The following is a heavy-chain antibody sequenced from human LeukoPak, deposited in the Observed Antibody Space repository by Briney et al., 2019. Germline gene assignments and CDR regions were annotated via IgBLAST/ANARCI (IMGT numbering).Heavy chain of an antibody. Sequence: GGSLRLSCAASGFTFSSYAMHWVCQAPGKGPEWVAVISYDGSSKYYADSVKGRFTISRDNSKNTLYLQMNSLRAEDTAVYYCARAQIWFGELSPNWFDPWGQGTLVTVSS. V-gene: IGHV3-30*01. D-gene: IGHD3-10*01. CDR1: GFTFSSYA. CDR2: ISYDGSSK. CDR3: ARAQIWFGELSPNWFDP. J-gene: IGHJ5*02.